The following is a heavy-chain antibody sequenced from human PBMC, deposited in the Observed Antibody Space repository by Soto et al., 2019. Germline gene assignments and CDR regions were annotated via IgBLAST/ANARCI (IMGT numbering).Heavy chain of an antibody. CDR2: ISAYNGNT. CDR1: GYTFTSYG. J-gene: IGHJ6*03. D-gene: IGHD1-26*01. CDR3: ARVGVAGGYLSYYYMDV. Sequence: QVPLVQSGAEVKKPGASVKVSCKASGYTFTSYGISWVRQAPGQGLEWMGWISAYNGNTNYAQKLQGRVTMTTDTSTSTAYMELRSLRSDDTVVYYCARVGVAGGYLSYYYMDVWGKGTTVTVSS. V-gene: IGHV1-18*01.